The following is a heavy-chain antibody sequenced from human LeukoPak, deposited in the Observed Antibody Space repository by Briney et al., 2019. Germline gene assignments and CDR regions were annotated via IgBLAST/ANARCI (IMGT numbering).Heavy chain of an antibody. CDR1: GYTFTGYY. CDR2: INPNSGGT. V-gene: IGHV1-2*04. J-gene: IGHJ4*02. D-gene: IGHD3-16*01. Sequence: GASVKVSCKASGYTFTGYYMHWVRQAPGQGLEWMGWINPNSGGTNYAQKFQGWVTMTRDTSISTAYMELSSLRSEDTAVYYCARSAVTTAFGQNFDYWGQGTLVTVSS. CDR3: ARSAVTTAFGQNFDY.